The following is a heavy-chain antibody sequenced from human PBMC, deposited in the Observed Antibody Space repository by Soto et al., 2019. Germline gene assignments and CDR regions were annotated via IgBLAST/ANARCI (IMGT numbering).Heavy chain of an antibody. CDR1: GFTFSSYG. D-gene: IGHD6-19*01. J-gene: IGHJ6*02. Sequence: GGSLRLSCAASGFTFSSYGMHWVRQAPGKGLEWVAVISYDGSNKYYADSVKGRFTISRDNSKNTLYLQMNSLRAEDTAVYYCAKDPGGVAGLYYYGMDVWGQGTTVTVSS. CDR2: ISYDGSNK. CDR3: AKDPGGVAGLYYYGMDV. V-gene: IGHV3-30*18.